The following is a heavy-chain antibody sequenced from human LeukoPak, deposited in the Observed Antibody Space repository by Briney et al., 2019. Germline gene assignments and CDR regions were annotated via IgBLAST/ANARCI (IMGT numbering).Heavy chain of an antibody. CDR3: ARETPPETGGGWFDP. V-gene: IGHV1-69*10. Sequence: SVKVSCKASGYTFTGYYMHWVRQAPGQGLEWMGGIIPILGIANYAQKFQGRVTITADKSTSTAYMELSSLRSEDTAVYYCARETPPETGGGWFDPWGQGTLVTVSS. J-gene: IGHJ5*02. D-gene: IGHD3-16*01. CDR1: GYTFTGYY. CDR2: IIPILGIA.